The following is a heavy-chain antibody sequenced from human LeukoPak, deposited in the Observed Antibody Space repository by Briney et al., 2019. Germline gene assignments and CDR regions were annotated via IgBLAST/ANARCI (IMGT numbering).Heavy chain of an antibody. J-gene: IGHJ5*02. V-gene: IGHV4-4*07. CDR2: IYTSGST. CDR3: ARAQYSSDWSWFDA. CDR1: GGSISSYY. Sequence: SETLSLTCTVSGGSISSYYWSWIRQPAGKGLEWIGRIYTSGSTNYNPSFKSRVTISVDTPENHFSLKVSSVTAADTAVYYCARAQYSSDWSWFDAWGQGTLVTVSS. D-gene: IGHD6-19*01.